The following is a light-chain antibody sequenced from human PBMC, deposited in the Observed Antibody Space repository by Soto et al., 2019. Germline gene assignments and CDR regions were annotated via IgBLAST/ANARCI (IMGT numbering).Light chain of an antibody. CDR3: GSWDSSLSAYV. CDR2: DDN. CDR1: SSNIGGNS. Sequence: QSALTRPPSVSGAPGQNVTISCSGSSSNIGGNSVSWYQQLPGTAPNLLIYDDNKRPSGIPDRFSGSKSGTSATLGITGFQNGDEADYYCGSWDSSLSAYVFGTGTKVTVL. V-gene: IGLV1-51*01. J-gene: IGLJ1*01.